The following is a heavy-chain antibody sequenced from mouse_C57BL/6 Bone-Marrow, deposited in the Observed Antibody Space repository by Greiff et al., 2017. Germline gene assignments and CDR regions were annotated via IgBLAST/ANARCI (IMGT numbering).Heavy chain of an antibody. J-gene: IGHJ2*01. CDR2: INPSTGGT. CDR1: GYSFTGYY. Sequence: EVQLVESGPELVKPGASVKISCKASGYSFTGYYMNWVKQSPEKSLEWIGEINPSTGGTTYNQKFKAKATLTVDKSSSTAYMQLKSLTSEDSAVYYCARDYEYYWGQGTTLTVSS. D-gene: IGHD2-4*01. CDR3: ARDYEYY. V-gene: IGHV1-42*01.